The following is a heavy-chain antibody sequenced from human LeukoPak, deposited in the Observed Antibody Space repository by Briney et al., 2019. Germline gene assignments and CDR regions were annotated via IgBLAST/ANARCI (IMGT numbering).Heavy chain of an antibody. CDR2: IYYSGST. CDR1: GGSISSSSFY. D-gene: IGHD6-13*01. V-gene: IGHV4-39*01. Sequence: SETLSLTCTVSGGSISSSSFYWGWIRQPPGKGLEWIGSIYYSGSTYYNPSLKSRVTISVDTSKNQFSLKLSSVTAADTAVYYCARPYSESIAAAGTFGFDPWGQGTLVTVSS. CDR3: ARPYSESIAAAGTFGFDP. J-gene: IGHJ5*02.